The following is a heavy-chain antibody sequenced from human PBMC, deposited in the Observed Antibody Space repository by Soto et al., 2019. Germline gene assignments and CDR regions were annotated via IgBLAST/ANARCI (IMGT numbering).Heavy chain of an antibody. D-gene: IGHD4-17*01. CDR1: GFTFSSYG. V-gene: IGHV3-30*18. CDR3: AKRRGDTWGDLDS. J-gene: IGHJ4*02. Sequence: QVQLVESGGGVVQPGRSLRLSCAASGFTFSSYGMHWVRQAPGKGLEWVAVISYDGSNKYYADSVKGRFTISRDNSKKTLYLQMNSLSAEDTAVYYCAKRRGDTWGDLDSWGQGTLVTVSS. CDR2: ISYDGSNK.